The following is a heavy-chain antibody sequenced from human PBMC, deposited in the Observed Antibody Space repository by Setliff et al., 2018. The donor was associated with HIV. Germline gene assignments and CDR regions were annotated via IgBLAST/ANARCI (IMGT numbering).Heavy chain of an antibody. V-gene: IGHV3-53*01. CDR2: IYSDGRT. CDR1: GFTVSDTH. Sequence: PGGSLRLSCAASGFTVSDTHMTWVRQAPGKGLEWVSFIYSDGRTYYGESVKGRFTISRDDSKNTLYLQMNSLRAEDTAMYYCATSLMGQYFYYWGQGTLVTVSS. J-gene: IGHJ4*02. CDR3: ATSLMGQYFYY. D-gene: IGHD3-10*01.